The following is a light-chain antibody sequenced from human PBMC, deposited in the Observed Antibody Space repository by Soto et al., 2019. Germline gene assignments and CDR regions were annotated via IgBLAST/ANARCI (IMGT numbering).Light chain of an antibody. CDR2: SNN. CDR1: RSNIGSNT. V-gene: IGLV1-44*01. Sequence: QSVLTQPPSASGTPGQRVTISCSGSRSNIGSNTVNWYQQLPGTAPKLLIYSNNQRPSGVPDRFSGSKSGTSASLAISGLHSEDEADYYCAAWDDSLKGVVFGGGTKLTVL. J-gene: IGLJ2*01. CDR3: AAWDDSLKGVV.